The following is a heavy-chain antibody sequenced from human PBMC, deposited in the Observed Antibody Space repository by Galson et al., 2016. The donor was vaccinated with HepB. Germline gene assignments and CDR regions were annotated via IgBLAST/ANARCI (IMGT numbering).Heavy chain of an antibody. V-gene: IGHV3-30*04. Sequence: SLRLSCAASGFTFSNYTMHWVRQAPGKGLEWVAMISYDGSNKYYADSVKGRFTFSRDNSKNTLYLQMNSLRPEDTAVYYCARGGSSWYWDCWGQGTLVTVSS. J-gene: IGHJ4*02. CDR1: GFTFSNYT. D-gene: IGHD6-13*01. CDR3: ARGGSSWYWDC. CDR2: ISYDGSNK.